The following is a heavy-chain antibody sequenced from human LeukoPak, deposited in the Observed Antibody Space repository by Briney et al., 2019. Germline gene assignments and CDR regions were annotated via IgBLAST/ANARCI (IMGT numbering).Heavy chain of an antibody. J-gene: IGHJ6*03. CDR1: GGTFSSYA. V-gene: IGHV1-69*13. CDR3: AGGPFAAAMEYYYYYYYMDV. D-gene: IGHD2-2*01. Sequence: ASVKVSCKASGGTFSSYAISWVRQAPGQGLEWMGGIIPIFGTANYAQKFQGRVTITADESTSTAYVELSSLRSEDTAVYYCAGGPFAAAMEYYYYYYYMDVWGKGTTVTVSS. CDR2: IIPIFGTA.